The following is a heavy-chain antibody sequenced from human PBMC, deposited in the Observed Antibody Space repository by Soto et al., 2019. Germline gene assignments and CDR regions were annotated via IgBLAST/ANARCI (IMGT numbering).Heavy chain of an antibody. CDR3: ARLRYYYDSSGYYQFDY. Sequence: SETLSLTCTVSGGSISSYYWSWIRQPAGKGLEWIGRIYTSGSTNYNPSLKSRVTMSVDTSKNQFSLKLSSVTAVDTAVYYCARLRYYYDSSGYYQFDYWGQGTLVTVSS. CDR1: GGSISSYY. CDR2: IYTSGST. J-gene: IGHJ4*02. D-gene: IGHD3-22*01. V-gene: IGHV4-4*07.